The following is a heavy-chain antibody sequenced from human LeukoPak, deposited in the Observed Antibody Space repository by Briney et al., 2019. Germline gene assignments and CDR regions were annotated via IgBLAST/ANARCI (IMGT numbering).Heavy chain of an antibody. V-gene: IGHV4-34*01. Sequence: SETLSLTCAVYGGSFSGYYWSWIRQPPGKGLEWIGEINHSGSTNYNPSLKSRVTISVDTSKNQFSLKLSSVTAADTAVYYCARGIVKRDYWGQGTLVTVSS. J-gene: IGHJ4*02. CDR1: GGSFSGYY. CDR2: INHSGST. D-gene: IGHD1-26*01. CDR3: ARGIVKRDY.